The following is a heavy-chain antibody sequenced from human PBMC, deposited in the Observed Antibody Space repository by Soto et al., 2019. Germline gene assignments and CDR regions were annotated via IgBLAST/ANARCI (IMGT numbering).Heavy chain of an antibody. V-gene: IGHV3-13*01. CDR3: ARAAYVSSGYYRFDY. Sequence: PGGSLRLSCAASGFTFSSYDMHWVRQATGKGLEWVSAIGTAGDTYYPGSVKGRFTISRENAKNSLYLQMNSLRAGDTAVYYCARAAYVSSGYYRFDYWGQGTLVTVSS. J-gene: IGHJ4*02. CDR1: GFTFSSYD. D-gene: IGHD3-22*01. CDR2: IGTAGDT.